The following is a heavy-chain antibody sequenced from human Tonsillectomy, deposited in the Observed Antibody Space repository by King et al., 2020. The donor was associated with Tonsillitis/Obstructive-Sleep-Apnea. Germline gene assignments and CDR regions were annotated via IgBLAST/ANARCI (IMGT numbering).Heavy chain of an antibody. Sequence: VQLVESGAEVKKPGASVKVSCKASGYTFTSYEINWVRQATGQGPEWMGWMNPNSCNTGNAQMFQGRVTMTRNASISTAYMELSSLRSEDTAVYYCAGGLVKVPDARISRGVFDIWGQGTMVTVSS. CDR1: GYTFTSYE. CDR2: MNPNSCNT. J-gene: IGHJ3*02. V-gene: IGHV1-8*01. CDR3: AGGLVKVPDARISRGVFDI. D-gene: IGHD2-2*01.